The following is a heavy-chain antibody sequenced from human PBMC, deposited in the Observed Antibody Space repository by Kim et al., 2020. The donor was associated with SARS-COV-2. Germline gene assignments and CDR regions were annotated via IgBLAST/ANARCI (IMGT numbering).Heavy chain of an antibody. Sequence: SETLSLTCTVSGGSISSYYWSWIRRPPGKGLEWIGYIYYSGSTNYNPSLKSRVTISLDTSKNQFSLKLSSVTAADTAVYYCARHRGRYSYGYKYFDLWGRGTLVTVSS. V-gene: IGHV4-59*08. CDR2: IYYSGST. CDR1: GGSISSYY. J-gene: IGHJ2*01. CDR3: ARHRGRYSYGYKYFDL. D-gene: IGHD5-18*01.